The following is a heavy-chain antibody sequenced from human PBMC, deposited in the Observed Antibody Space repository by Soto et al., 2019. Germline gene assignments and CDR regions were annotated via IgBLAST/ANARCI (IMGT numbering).Heavy chain of an antibody. CDR1: GGTFSSYA. D-gene: IGHD2-2*02. CDR3: ARVNRLYCSSTSCYTHWFDP. CDR2: IIPIFGTA. J-gene: IGHJ5*02. Sequence: SVKVSCKASGGTFSSYAISWVRQAPGQGLEWMGGIIPIFGTANYAQKFQGRVTITADESTSTAYMELSSLRSEDTAVYYCARVNRLYCSSTSCYTHWFDPWGQGTLVTVSS. V-gene: IGHV1-69*13.